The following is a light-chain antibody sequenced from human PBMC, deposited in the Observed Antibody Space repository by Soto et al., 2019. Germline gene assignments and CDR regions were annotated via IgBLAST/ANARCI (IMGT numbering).Light chain of an antibody. J-gene: IGKJ5*01. CDR1: QTINSR. CDR3: QQYNDWPLT. V-gene: IGKV3-15*01. Sequence: EIVMTQSPATLSVSPGERATLSCRASQTINSRLVWYQQKPGQAPRLLIYGPSTRATGIPARFXGSGXGTXXXXXXXXXDSEDSAIYYCQQYNDWPLTFGQGTRLEIK. CDR2: GPS.